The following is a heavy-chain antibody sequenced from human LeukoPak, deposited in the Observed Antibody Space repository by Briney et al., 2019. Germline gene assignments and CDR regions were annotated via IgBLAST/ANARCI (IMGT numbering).Heavy chain of an antibody. CDR2: IYYSGST. Sequence: PSETLSLTCTVSGVSISSSNSYWGWIRQPPGKGLEWIGSIYYSGSTYYNPSLKSRVTISVDTSKNQFSLKLSSVTAADTAVYYCAREPNFWSGYYIFDYWGQGTLVTVSS. CDR1: GVSISSSNSY. V-gene: IGHV4-39*07. CDR3: AREPNFWSGYYIFDY. D-gene: IGHD3-3*01. J-gene: IGHJ4*02.